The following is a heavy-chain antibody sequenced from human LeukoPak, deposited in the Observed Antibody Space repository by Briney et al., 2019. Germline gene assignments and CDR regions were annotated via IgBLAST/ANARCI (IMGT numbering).Heavy chain of an antibody. CDR1: GFTFSSNG. D-gene: IGHD4-23*01. CDR3: ANDGGSDPNFDY. J-gene: IGHJ4*02. V-gene: IGHV3-30*18. Sequence: GGSLRLSRVVSGFTFSSNGMHWVRQAPGKGLEWVAVVSYDGTNKYYADSVKGRFTISRDNSRNTLYLQMNSLRAEDTAVYYCANDGGSDPNFDYWGQGTLVTVSS. CDR2: VSYDGTNK.